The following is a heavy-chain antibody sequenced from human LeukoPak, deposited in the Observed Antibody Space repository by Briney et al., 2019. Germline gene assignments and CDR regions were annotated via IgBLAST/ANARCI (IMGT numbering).Heavy chain of an antibody. Sequence: PGGSLRLSCTASGFTFGDYAMSWVRQAPGKGLEWVGFIRSKAYGGTTEYAASVKGRFTISRDDSKSIAYLQMNSLKTEDTAVYYCTRPRDSSGWWPPWAFDIWGQGTMVTVSS. V-gene: IGHV3-49*04. J-gene: IGHJ3*02. D-gene: IGHD6-19*01. CDR1: GFTFGDYA. CDR3: TRPRDSSGWWPPWAFDI. CDR2: IRSKAYGGTT.